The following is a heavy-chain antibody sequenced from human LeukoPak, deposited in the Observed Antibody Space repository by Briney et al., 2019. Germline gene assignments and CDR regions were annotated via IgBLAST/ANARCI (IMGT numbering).Heavy chain of an antibody. CDR3: ARVWSPPYTSSWPDYFDY. CDR2: ISGSGGST. CDR1: GFTFSSYA. V-gene: IGHV3-23*01. D-gene: IGHD6-13*01. J-gene: IGHJ4*02. Sequence: GGSLRLSCAASGFTFSSYAMSWVRQAPGKGLEWVSAISGSGGSTYYADSVKGRFTISRDNAKNSLYLQMNGLRAEDTAVYFCARVWSPPYTSSWPDYFDYWGQGALVTVSS.